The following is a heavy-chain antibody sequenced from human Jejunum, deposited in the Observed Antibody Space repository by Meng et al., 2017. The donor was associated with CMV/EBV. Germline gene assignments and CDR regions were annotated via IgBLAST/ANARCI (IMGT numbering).Heavy chain of an antibody. CDR3: ASGNDFNI. CDR2: IEPNGSEI. CDR1: GVTFSIHW. J-gene: IGHJ3*02. V-gene: IGHV3-7*01. D-gene: IGHD1-1*01. Sequence: LSCADSGVTFSIHWMSCVRQPPGKVREWVASIEPNGSEIQYVGSLRGRFTVSRDNARKSLYLQMNSLTADDTAVYYCASGNDFNIWGQGTWVTVSS.